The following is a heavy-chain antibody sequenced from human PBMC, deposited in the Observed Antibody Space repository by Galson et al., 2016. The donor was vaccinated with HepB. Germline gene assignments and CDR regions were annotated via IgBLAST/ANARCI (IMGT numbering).Heavy chain of an antibody. CDR3: AKRPYSYGWHYGMDV. CDR1: GFSFSSYV. V-gene: IGHV3-23*01. D-gene: IGHD5-18*01. J-gene: IGHJ6*02. Sequence: SLRLSCAASGFSFSSYVMSWVRQAPGKGLEWVSGITSGGTTYYADSVKGRFTISRDNPKNILYLQVKSLRDEDTTVYYCAKRPYSYGWHYGMDVWGQGTTVTVAS. CDR2: ITSGGTT.